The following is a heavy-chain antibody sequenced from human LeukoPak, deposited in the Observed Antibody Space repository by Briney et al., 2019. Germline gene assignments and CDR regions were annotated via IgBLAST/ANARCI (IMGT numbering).Heavy chain of an antibody. D-gene: IGHD5-12*01. J-gene: IGHJ4*02. CDR2: IYPGDSDT. CDR1: GYSFTSHW. Sequence: GESLKISCKGSGYSFTSHWIGWVRQMPGKGLEWMGIIYPGDSDTRYSPSFQGQVTISADKSFNTAYLQWSSLRASDTAMYYCARRAINEFFDNWGQGTLVTVSS. CDR3: ARRAINEFFDN. V-gene: IGHV5-51*01.